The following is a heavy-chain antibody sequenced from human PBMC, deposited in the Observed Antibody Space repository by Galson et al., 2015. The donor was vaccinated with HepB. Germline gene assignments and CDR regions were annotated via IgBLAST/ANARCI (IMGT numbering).Heavy chain of an antibody. J-gene: IGHJ4*02. CDR1: GYTFTSYG. Sequence: SCKASGYTFTSYGISWMRQAPGQGLEWMGWISASNGDTNSAQKFQGRVTMTTDTSTSTTYMELRSLRSDDTAVYYCARVPSSGSYFDYWGQGTLVTASS. CDR3: ARVPSSGSYFDY. D-gene: IGHD1-26*01. CDR2: ISASNGDT. V-gene: IGHV1-18*01.